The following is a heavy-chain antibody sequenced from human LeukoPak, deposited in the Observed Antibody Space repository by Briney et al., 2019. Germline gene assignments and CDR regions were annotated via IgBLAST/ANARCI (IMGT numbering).Heavy chain of an antibody. Sequence: PGGSLRLSCAASGFTFSSYGMHWVRQAPGKGLEWVAVISYDGSNKYYADSVKGRFTISRDNSKNTLYLQMNSLRAEDTAVYYCAKEQWLVRRSTIDYWGQGTLVTVSS. CDR2: ISYDGSNK. CDR3: AKEQWLVRRSTIDY. CDR1: GFTFSSYG. V-gene: IGHV3-30*18. D-gene: IGHD6-19*01. J-gene: IGHJ4*02.